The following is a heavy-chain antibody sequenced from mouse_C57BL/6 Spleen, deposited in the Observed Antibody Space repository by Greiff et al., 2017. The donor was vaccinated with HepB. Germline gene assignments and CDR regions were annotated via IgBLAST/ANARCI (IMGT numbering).Heavy chain of an antibody. CDR1: GYSITSGYY. Sequence: EVQLQESGPGLVKPSQSLSLTCSVTGYSITSGYYWNWIRQFPGNKLDRMGYISYDGSNNYNPSLKNRISITRDTSKNQFFLKLNSVTTEDTAAYYCAREGYDYGLDIDYWGQGTTLTVSS. J-gene: IGHJ2*01. CDR2: ISYDGSN. V-gene: IGHV3-6*01. D-gene: IGHD2-4*01. CDR3: AREGYDYGLDIDY.